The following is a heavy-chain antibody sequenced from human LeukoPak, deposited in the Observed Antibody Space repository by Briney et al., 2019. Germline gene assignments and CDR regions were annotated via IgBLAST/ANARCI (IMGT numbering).Heavy chain of an antibody. CDR1: GGSISSSSYY. CDR3: AREDRYCSGGSCYS. D-gene: IGHD2-15*01. CDR2: IYYSGST. J-gene: IGHJ4*02. V-gene: IGHV4-61*10. Sequence: NTSETLSLTCTVSGGSISSSSYYWSWIRQPAGKGLEWIGYIYYSGSTNYNPSLKSRVTISVDTSKNQFSLKLSSVTAADTAVYHCAREDRYCSGGSCYSWGQGTLVTVSS.